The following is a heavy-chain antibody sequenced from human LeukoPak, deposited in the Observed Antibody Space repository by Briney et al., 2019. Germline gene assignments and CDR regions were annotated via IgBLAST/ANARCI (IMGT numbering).Heavy chain of an antibody. D-gene: IGHD3-3*01. CDR2: IYPRDGST. CDR3: ARVDDFWSGYYPLYYYNYGMDV. V-gene: IGHV1-46*01. J-gene: IGHJ6*02. Sequence: ASVKVSCKASGYTFTSNYIHWVRQAPGQGLEWMGMIYPRDGSTSYAQKFQGRVTVTRDTSTSTVHMELSGLRSEDTAVYYCARVDDFWSGYYPLYYYNYGMDVRGQGTTVTVSS. CDR1: GYTFTSNY.